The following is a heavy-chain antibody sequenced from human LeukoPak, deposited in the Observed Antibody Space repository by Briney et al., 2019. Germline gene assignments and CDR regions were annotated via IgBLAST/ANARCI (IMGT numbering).Heavy chain of an antibody. CDR3: AGYSSSWYVVDYYYGMDV. D-gene: IGHD6-13*01. V-gene: IGHV3-21*01. J-gene: IGHJ6*02. Sequence: GGSLRLSCAASGFTFSSYSMNWVRQAPGKGLEWVSYISSSSSYKYCADSVKGRFTISRDNGKNSLYLQMNSLRAEDTAVYYCAGYSSSWYVVDYYYGMDVWGQGTTVTVS. CDR2: ISSSSSYK. CDR1: GFTFSSYS.